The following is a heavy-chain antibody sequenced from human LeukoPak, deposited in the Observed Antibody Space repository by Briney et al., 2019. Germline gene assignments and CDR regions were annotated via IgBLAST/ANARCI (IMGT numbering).Heavy chain of an antibody. J-gene: IGHJ4*02. CDR3: ARAVDNILTGYYSWLDY. V-gene: IGHV3-48*03. CDR2: ISSSGSTI. Sequence: GGSLRLSCAASGFTFSSYEMNWVRQAAGKGLEWVSYISSSGSTIYYADSVKGRFTISRDNANTSLYLQMNSLRAEDTAVYYCARAVDNILTGYYSWLDYWGQGTLVTVSS. D-gene: IGHD3-9*01. CDR1: GFTFSSYE.